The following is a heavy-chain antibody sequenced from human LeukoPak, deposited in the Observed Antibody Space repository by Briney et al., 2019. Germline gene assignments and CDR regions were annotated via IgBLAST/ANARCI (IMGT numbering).Heavy chain of an antibody. CDR2: INPNSGGT. CDR3: ARDKPAEAALDF. Sequence: ASVKVSCKASGYTFTGYYIHWVRQAPGQGLEGMGWINPNSGGTNYAQKFQGRVTMTRDRSTNTADMDLRSLTYDDTAVYYCARDKPAEAALDFWGQGTLVTVSS. J-gene: IGHJ4*02. CDR1: GYTFTGYY. V-gene: IGHV1-2*02.